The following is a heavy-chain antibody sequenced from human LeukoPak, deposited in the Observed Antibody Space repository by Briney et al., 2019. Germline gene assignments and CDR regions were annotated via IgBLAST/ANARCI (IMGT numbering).Heavy chain of an antibody. CDR2: IYYSGST. CDR3: ASAPDSFDGQAFDY. Sequence: SETLSLTCTVSGGSISSSSYYWGWIRQPPGKGLEWIGSIYYSGSTYYNPSLKSRVTISVDTSKNQFSLKLSSVTAADTAVYYGASAPDSFDGQAFDYWGQGTLVTVSS. D-gene: IGHD3-9*01. V-gene: IGHV4-39*01. J-gene: IGHJ4*02. CDR1: GGSISSSSYY.